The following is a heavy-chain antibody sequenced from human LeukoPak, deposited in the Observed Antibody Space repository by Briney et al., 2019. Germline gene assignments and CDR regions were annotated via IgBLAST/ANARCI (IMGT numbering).Heavy chain of an antibody. V-gene: IGHV4-4*09. D-gene: IGHD2-2*01. J-gene: IGHJ2*01. CDR1: GCSIRSFS. CDR2: FYLSGST. CDR3: ARTRAEVTGSTEWYFHL. Sequence: SETLSLTCTVSGCSIRSFSWSWIRQPPGRGLEWVGNFYLSGSTDYNASLESGVTLSVDTSENQFSLKLTSVTGADTAGHYCARTRAEVTGSTEWYFHLWGRGTLVSVTS.